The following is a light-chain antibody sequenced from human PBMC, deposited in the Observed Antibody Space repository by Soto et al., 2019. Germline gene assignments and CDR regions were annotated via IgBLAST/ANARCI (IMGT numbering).Light chain of an antibody. V-gene: IGKV1-9*01. CDR2: AAS. CDR3: QQVNSFPST. CDR1: QGISSH. Sequence: IHLTQSPSSLSAAVGDRVTITFRASQGISSHLAWYQQKPGKAPKLLIYAASTLQTGVPSRFSGGGSGTDFTLTLSSLQPEDFATYYCQQVNSFPSTFGQGTRLEI. J-gene: IGKJ5*01.